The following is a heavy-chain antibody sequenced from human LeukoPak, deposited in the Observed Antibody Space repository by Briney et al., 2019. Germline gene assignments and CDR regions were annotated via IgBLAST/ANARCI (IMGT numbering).Heavy chain of an antibody. CDR1: GFTFSSYS. D-gene: IGHD3-10*01. CDR2: ISSSSSYI. CDR3: ARDGFNQEAYYYGSGSYFN. J-gene: IGHJ4*02. V-gene: IGHV3-21*01. Sequence: PRGSLRLSCAASGFTFSSYSMNWVRQAPGKGLEWVSSISSSSSYIYYADSVKGRFTISRDNAKNSLYLQMNSLRAEDTAVYYCARDGFNQEAYYYGSGSYFNWGQGTLVTVSS.